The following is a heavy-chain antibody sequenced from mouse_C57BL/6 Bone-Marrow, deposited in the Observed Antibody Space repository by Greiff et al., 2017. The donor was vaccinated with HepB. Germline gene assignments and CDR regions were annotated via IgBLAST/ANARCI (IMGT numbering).Heavy chain of an antibody. V-gene: IGHV14-4*01. CDR3: TTHGSSSTSSFAY. CDR1: GFNIKDDY. D-gene: IGHD1-1*01. Sequence: EVKLVESGAELVRPGASVKLSCTASGFNIKDDYMHWVKQRPEQGLEWIGWIDPENGDTEYASKFQGKATITADTSSNTAYLQLSSLTSEDTAVYYCTTHGSSSTSSFAYWGQGTLVTVSA. J-gene: IGHJ3*01. CDR2: IDPENGDT.